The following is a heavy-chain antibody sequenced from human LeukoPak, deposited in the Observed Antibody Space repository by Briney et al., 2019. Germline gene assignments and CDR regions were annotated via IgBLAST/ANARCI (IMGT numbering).Heavy chain of an antibody. Sequence: ASVKVSCKASGYTFTDDGISWVRQAPGQGLEWMGWISPYNGNTKYADKVLGRVTMSTDISTTTAYMGLRGLRSDDTAVYYCARIQVNWYGEVAPLSPHNYGMDVWGQGTTVIVSS. CDR1: GYTFTDDG. V-gene: IGHV1-18*01. J-gene: IGHJ6*02. D-gene: IGHD3-10*01. CDR2: ISPYNGNT. CDR3: ARIQVNWYGEVAPLSPHNYGMDV.